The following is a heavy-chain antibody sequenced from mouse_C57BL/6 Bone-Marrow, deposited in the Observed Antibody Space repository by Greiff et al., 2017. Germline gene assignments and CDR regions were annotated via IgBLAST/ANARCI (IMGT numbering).Heavy chain of an antibody. D-gene: IGHD2-12*01. V-gene: IGHV1-64*01. CDR1: GYTFTSYW. CDR2: IHPNSGST. CDR3: ARRGVIDYYCDY. Sequence: QVQLKQPGAELVKPGASVKLSCKASGYTFTSYWMHWVKQRPGQGLEWIGIIHPNSGSTNYNEKFKSKATLTVDKSSSTAYMQLSSLTSEDSAVYYCARRGVIDYYCDYWGQGTTLTVSS. J-gene: IGHJ2*01.